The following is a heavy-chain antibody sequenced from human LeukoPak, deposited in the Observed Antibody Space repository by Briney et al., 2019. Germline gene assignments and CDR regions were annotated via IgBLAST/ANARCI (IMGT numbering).Heavy chain of an antibody. V-gene: IGHV4-34*01. Sequence: SETLSLTCAVYGGSFSGYYWSWIRQPPGEGLEWIGEINHSGSTNYNPSLKSRVTISVDTSKNQFSLKLSSVTAADTAVYYCARGSTIAVAGIDYWGQGTLVTVSS. J-gene: IGHJ4*02. D-gene: IGHD6-19*01. CDR1: GGSFSGYY. CDR3: ARGSTIAVAGIDY. CDR2: INHSGST.